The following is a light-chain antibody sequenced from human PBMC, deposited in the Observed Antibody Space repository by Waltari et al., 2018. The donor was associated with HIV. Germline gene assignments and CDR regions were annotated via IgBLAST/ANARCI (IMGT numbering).Light chain of an antibody. V-gene: IGKV1-39*01. CDR1: QNISGS. CDR2: GTS. Sequence: DIQMTQFPSSLSASVGDRITVTCRASQNISGSLNWYHHKQGKAPKLLIYGTSSLQSGGATRRSGSGAGTDYSLTIGSRRPADVDTYYCRQTYSTQWTFGQGTKVEFK. J-gene: IGKJ1*01. CDR3: RQTYSTQWT.